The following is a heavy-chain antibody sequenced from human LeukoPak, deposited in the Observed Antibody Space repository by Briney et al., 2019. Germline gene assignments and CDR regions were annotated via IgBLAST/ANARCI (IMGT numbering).Heavy chain of an antibody. CDR3: ARVVAAACDY. CDR2: ISESGTSK. Sequence: GGSLRLSCAVSGFTFSTYAMSWVRQAPGKGLEWVSGISESGTSKNYADSVKGRFTISRDNSKNTLYLQMNSLRAEDTAVYYCARVVAAACDYWGQGTLVTVSS. V-gene: IGHV3-23*01. CDR1: GFTFSTYA. J-gene: IGHJ4*02. D-gene: IGHD6-13*01.